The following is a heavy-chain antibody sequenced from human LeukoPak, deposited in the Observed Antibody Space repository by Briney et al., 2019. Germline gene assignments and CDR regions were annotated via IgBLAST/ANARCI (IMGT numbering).Heavy chain of an antibody. Sequence: GSSVKVSCKACGGTLSRFGNSWVRQAPGQGLECMGGIIPIFGTANYAQKFQGRVTITADESTSTAYMELSSLKSEDTAVYYCARGSSYGFSMGYWGQGTLVTVSS. V-gene: IGHV1-69*01. J-gene: IGHJ4*02. CDR3: ARGSSYGFSMGY. CDR1: GGTLSRFG. CDR2: IIPIFGTA. D-gene: IGHD5-18*01.